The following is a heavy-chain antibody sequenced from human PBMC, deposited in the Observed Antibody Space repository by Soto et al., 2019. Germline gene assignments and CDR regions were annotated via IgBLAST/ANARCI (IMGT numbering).Heavy chain of an antibody. CDR3: ARSIVVVPAAIRVDWFDP. CDR2: ISSSSSYI. J-gene: IGHJ5*02. V-gene: IGHV3-21*01. CDR1: GFTFSSYS. D-gene: IGHD2-2*01. Sequence: ESGGGLVKPGGSLRLSCAASGFTFSSYSMNWVRQAPGKGLEWVSSISSSSSYIYYADSVKGRFTISRDNAKNSLYLQMNSLRAEDTAVYYCARSIVVVPAAIRVDWFDPWGQGTLVTVSS.